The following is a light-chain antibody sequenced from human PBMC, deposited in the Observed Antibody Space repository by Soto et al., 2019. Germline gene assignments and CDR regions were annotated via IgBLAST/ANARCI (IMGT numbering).Light chain of an antibody. J-gene: IGKJ5*01. Sequence: EVVLTQSTATLSVSPGEGATLSCRASQSVNINLAWYQQKPGQAPRLLIYGASTRATGVPARFSGSGSGTEFTLTISTLQSEDFAVYYCQQYNNWPITFGQGTRLEIK. V-gene: IGKV3-15*01. CDR3: QQYNNWPIT. CDR2: GAS. CDR1: QSVNIN.